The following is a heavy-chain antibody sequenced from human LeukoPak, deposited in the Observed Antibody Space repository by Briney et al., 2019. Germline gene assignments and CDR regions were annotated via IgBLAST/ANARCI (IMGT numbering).Heavy chain of an antibody. Sequence: SETLSLTCAVYGGSFSGYYWSWIRQPPGKGLEWIGEINHSGSTNYNPSLKSRVTISVDTSKNQFSLKLSSVTAADTAVYYCARRGYRPYYYYHGMDVWGQGTMVTVSS. CDR2: INHSGST. CDR1: GGSFSGYY. J-gene: IGHJ6*02. V-gene: IGHV4-34*01. CDR3: ARRGYRPYYYYHGMDV. D-gene: IGHD3-22*01.